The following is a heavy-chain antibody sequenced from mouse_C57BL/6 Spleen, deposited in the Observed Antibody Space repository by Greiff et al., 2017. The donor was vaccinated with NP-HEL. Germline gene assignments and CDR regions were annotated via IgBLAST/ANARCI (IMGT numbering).Heavy chain of an antibody. Sequence: VQLQQSGPELVKPGASVKISCKASGYAFSSSWMNWVKQRPGKGLEWIGRIYPGDGDTNYNGKFKGKATLTADKSSSTAYMQLSSLTSEDSAVYFCARSDPYGNYFYYFDYWGQSTTLTVSS. J-gene: IGHJ2*01. CDR3: ARSDPYGNYFYYFDY. D-gene: IGHD2-1*01. V-gene: IGHV1-82*01. CDR2: IYPGDGDT. CDR1: GYAFSSSW.